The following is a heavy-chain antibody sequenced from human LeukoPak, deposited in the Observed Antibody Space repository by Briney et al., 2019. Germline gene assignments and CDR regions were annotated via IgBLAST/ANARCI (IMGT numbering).Heavy chain of an antibody. J-gene: IGHJ4*02. CDR1: GGSFSDYF. Sequence: PSETLSLTCAVYGGSFSDYFWSWIRQPPGKGLEWIGEISQSGSTTYNPSLRSRVTISGDTSKKQFSLKLSSVTAADTAVYYCVTYYYGSSAPKRNYWGQGILVTVSS. V-gene: IGHV4-34*01. D-gene: IGHD3-22*01. CDR2: ISQSGST. CDR3: VTYYYGSSAPKRNY.